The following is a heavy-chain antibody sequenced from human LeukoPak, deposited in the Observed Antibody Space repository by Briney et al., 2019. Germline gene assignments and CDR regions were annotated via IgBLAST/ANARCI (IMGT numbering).Heavy chain of an antibody. V-gene: IGHV4-34*01. Sequence: SETLSLTCGVYGGSFSGYYWSWIRQPPGKGLEWIGDINHSGSTTYNPSLKSRVTISLDTSMTHFSLKLTSVTAADTAVYYCARLRNDFWSGFTYDFGVDVWGHGTTVTVSS. D-gene: IGHD3-3*01. CDR1: GGSFSGYY. CDR3: ARLRNDFWSGFTYDFGVDV. CDR2: INHSGST. J-gene: IGHJ6*02.